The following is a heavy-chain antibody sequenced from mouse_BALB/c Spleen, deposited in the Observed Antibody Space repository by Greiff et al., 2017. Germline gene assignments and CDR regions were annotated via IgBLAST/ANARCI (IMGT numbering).Heavy chain of an antibody. V-gene: IGHV3-6*02. D-gene: IGHD2-3*01. J-gene: IGHJ2*01. CDR3: ARRDDGYYEYYFDY. CDR2: ISYDGSN. CDR1: GYSITSGYY. Sequence: EVKVEESGPGLVKPSQSLSLTCSVTGYSITSGYYWNWIRQFPGNKLEWMGYISYDGSNNYNPSLKNRISITRDTSKNQFFLKLNSVTTEDTATYYCARRDDGYYEYYFDYWGQGTTLTVSS.